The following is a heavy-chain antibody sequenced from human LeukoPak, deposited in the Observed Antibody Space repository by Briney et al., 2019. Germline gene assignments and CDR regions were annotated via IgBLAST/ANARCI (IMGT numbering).Heavy chain of an antibody. CDR1: GGSIRSGSYH. V-gene: IGHV4-61*02. Sequence: PSETLSLTCTVSGGSIRSGSYHWSWIRQSAGKGLEWIGRIYTNGSTNYNPPLKSRVTISVDTSKNQFSLKLNSVTAADTAVYYCARVSVITQYNGSPDYFASWGQGTLLTVSS. CDR2: IYTNGST. D-gene: IGHD1-26*01. J-gene: IGHJ4*02. CDR3: ARVSVITQYNGSPDYFAS.